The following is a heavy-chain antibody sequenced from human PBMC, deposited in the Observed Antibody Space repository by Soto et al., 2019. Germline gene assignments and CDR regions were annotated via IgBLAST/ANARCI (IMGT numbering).Heavy chain of an antibody. CDR3: ARGEISLDY. Sequence: SVRLSCAASGFTFSSYGMNWVRQAPGKGLEWVSFISSSNSYIYYADSVKGRFSISRDNAKNSLYLQMNSLRAEDTAVYYCARGEISLDYWGQGTLVTVSS. CDR1: GFTFSSYG. CDR2: ISSSNSYI. D-gene: IGHD3-16*02. J-gene: IGHJ4*02. V-gene: IGHV3-21*01.